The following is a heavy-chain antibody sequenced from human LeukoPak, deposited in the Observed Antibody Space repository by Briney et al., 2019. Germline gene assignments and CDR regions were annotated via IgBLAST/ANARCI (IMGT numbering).Heavy chain of an antibody. V-gene: IGHV3-30*18. CDR1: VFTLRNYP. CDR2: MSYDGSDK. D-gene: IGHD3-10*01. J-gene: IGHJ4*02. CDR3: AKDEPGSYSPSDY. Sequence: GRSLRLSCAASVFTLRNYPMHWVRQAPGKGLEWVAFMSYDGSDKCYAAAVKGRFTISRDNSKNTLYLQMNSMRAEDTAVYYCAKDEPGSYSPSDYWGRGTLVTVSS.